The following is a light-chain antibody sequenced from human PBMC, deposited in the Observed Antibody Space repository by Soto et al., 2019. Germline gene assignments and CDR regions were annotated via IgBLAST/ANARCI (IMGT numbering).Light chain of an antibody. J-gene: IGLJ3*02. CDR3: AAWDDSLKGRV. V-gene: IGLV1-44*01. Sequence: QSVLTQPPSASGTPGQRVTISCSGSSSNIESNTVNWYQQLPETAPKLLIYSNNERPSGVPDRFSGSKSGTSASLAISGLQSEDEADYYCAAWDDSLKGRVFGGGTKLTVL. CDR1: SSNIESNT. CDR2: SNN.